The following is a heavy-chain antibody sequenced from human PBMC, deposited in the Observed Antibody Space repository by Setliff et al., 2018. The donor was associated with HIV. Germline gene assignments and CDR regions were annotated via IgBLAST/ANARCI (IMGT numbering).Heavy chain of an antibody. CDR3: ARVAGEENYWYFDL. D-gene: IGHD6-19*01. CDR1: GGTFTSYD. CDR2: MNPNSGNT. Sequence: GASVKVSCKASGGTFTSYDINWVRQATGQGLEWMGWMNPNSGNTGYAQKFQGRVTMTRNTSISTAYMELSSLRSEDTAVYYCARVAGEENYWYFDLWGRGTLVTVSS. J-gene: IGHJ2*01. V-gene: IGHV1-8*01.